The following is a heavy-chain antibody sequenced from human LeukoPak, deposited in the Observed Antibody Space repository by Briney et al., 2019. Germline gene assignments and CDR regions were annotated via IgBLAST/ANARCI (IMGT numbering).Heavy chain of an antibody. CDR2: IYYSGST. CDR3: ARHEYSGSYYGLSWFDP. D-gene: IGHD1-26*01. Sequence: SETLSLTCTVSGGSISSSGYYWGWTRQPPGKGLEWIASIYYSGSTYYNPSHKSRVTISVDTSKNQLSLKLSSLTAADTAVYYCARHEYSGSYYGLSWFDPWGQGTLVTVSS. CDR1: GGSISSSGYY. V-gene: IGHV4-39*01. J-gene: IGHJ5*02.